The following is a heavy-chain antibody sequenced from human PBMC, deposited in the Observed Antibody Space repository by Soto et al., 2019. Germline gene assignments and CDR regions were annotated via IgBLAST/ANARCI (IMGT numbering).Heavy chain of an antibody. D-gene: IGHD3-16*01. J-gene: IGHJ4*02. V-gene: IGHV4-59*01. CDR3: AALRKDRCFDF. CDR1: GDSISSYY. CDR2: VSDSGTT. Sequence: PSETLSLTCTVSGDSISSYYWSWIRQPPGKGLEYIGFVSDSGTTNSNPSLKSRVTISVDTSKNQFSLRLRSVTAADTAVYYCAALRKDRCFDFWGQGTLVTVSS.